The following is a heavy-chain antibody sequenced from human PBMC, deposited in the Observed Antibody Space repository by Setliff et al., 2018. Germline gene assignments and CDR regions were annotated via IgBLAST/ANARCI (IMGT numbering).Heavy chain of an antibody. CDR3: AKGGIGSFDY. Sequence: GGSLRLSCAGSGFNFNSYWMNWVRQVPGKGLVWVSRISPDGSVIDYADSVKGRFTVSRDNAKNTLYLQMNSLRAEDTAVYYCAKGGIGSFDYWGQGTLVTVSS. V-gene: IGHV3-74*01. D-gene: IGHD2-15*01. CDR2: ISPDGSVI. J-gene: IGHJ4*02. CDR1: GFNFNSYW.